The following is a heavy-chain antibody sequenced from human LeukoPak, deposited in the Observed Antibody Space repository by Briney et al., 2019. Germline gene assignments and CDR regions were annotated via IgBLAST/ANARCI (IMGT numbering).Heavy chain of an antibody. CDR3: ARTTVTTGRTNWFDP. Sequence: GGSLRLSCAASGFIFSNSWVNWVRQAPGKGLEWVANINQDGSDQYYVDSVKGRFTISRDNAKNSLYLQMNSLRAEDTAFYYCARTTVTTGRTNWFDPWGQGTLVTVSS. CDR1: GFIFSNSW. V-gene: IGHV3-7*01. CDR2: INQDGSDQ. D-gene: IGHD4-17*01. J-gene: IGHJ5*02.